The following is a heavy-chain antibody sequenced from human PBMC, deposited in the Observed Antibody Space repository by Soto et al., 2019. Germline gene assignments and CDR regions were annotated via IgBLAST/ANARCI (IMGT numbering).Heavy chain of an antibody. CDR3: TRAGRFPRSWFDP. CDR2: VNHSGEA. D-gene: IGHD3-10*01. J-gene: IGHJ5*02. CDR1: GGSFRNYY. V-gene: IGHV4-34*02. Sequence: QVELQQWGAGLLKPSETLSLTCGVYGGSFRNYYWIWVRQPPGKGLEWIGEVNHSGEATYNPSLQSRVTISLDTSNNHFSLKMTSLTAADTALYFCTRAGRFPRSWFDPWGQGTQVTVSS.